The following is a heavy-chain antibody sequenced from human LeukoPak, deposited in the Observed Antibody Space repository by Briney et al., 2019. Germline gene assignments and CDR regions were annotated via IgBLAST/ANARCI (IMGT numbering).Heavy chain of an antibody. J-gene: IGHJ4*02. Sequence: PSETLSLTCAVYGGSFSGYYWSWIRQPPGKGLEWIGYIYYSGSTNYNPSLKSRVTISVDTSKNQFSLKLSSVTAADTAVYYCARDRGLTKSGGVGFDYWGQGTLVTVSS. CDR1: GGSFSGYY. CDR3: ARDRGLTKSGGVGFDY. CDR2: IYYSGST. D-gene: IGHD3-10*02. V-gene: IGHV4-59*01.